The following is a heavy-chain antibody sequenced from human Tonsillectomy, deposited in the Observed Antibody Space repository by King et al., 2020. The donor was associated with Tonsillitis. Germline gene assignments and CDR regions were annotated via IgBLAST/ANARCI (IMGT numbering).Heavy chain of an antibody. D-gene: IGHD5-18*01. V-gene: IGHV4-30-2*01. CDR2: IYHSGNT. Sequence: LQLQESGSGLVKPSQTLSLTCAVSGGSISSGDYSWSWIRQPPGKGLEWIGYIYHSGNTYYNPSLKSRVTISVDRSKNQFSLRLSSVTAADTAVYYCANAGDTGMLHWYFDLWGRGTLVTVSS. CDR1: GGSISSGDYS. J-gene: IGHJ2*01. CDR3: ANAGDTGMLHWYFDL.